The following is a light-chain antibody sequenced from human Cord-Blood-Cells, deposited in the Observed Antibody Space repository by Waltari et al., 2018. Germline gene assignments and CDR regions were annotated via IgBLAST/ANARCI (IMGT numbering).Light chain of an antibody. Sequence: QAVVTQEPSLTASPGGPVTPTSASITGAFTSGPHPYWFQQKPGQAPRTLIYDTSNKHPWTPARFSGSLLGGKAALTRSGAQPEDEAEYYCLLSYSGAYVFGTGTKVTVL. CDR3: LLSYSGAYV. CDR1: TGAFTSGPH. CDR2: DTS. J-gene: IGLJ1*01. V-gene: IGLV7-46*01.